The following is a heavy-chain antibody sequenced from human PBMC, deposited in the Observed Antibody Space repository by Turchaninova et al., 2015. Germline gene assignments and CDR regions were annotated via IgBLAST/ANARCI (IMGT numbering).Heavy chain of an antibody. V-gene: IGHV4-38-2*01. J-gene: IGHJ4*02. D-gene: IGHD1-26*01. CDR3: ARQPAHGKWYFDY. Sequence: TCVVSGDSIISDYYWTWIRPPPGEGLERVASIYHSWRTYYNPSLKSRVTVPVDTSKNQYSLRLTSVTAADTAFYYCARQPAHGKWYFDYWGRGALVTVSS. CDR2: IYHSWRT. CDR1: GDSIISDYY.